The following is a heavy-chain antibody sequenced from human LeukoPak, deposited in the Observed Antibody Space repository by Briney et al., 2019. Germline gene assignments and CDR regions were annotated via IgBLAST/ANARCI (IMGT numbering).Heavy chain of an antibody. V-gene: IGHV4-30-4*01. Sequence: SQTLSLTCTDSGGSISSGDYYWSWIRQPPGKGLEWIGYIYYSGSTYYNPSLKSRVTISVDTSKNQFSLKLSSVTAADTAVYYCARDRGGDTLHFDYWGQGTLVTVSS. CDR3: ARDRGGDTLHFDY. CDR1: GGSISSGDYY. D-gene: IGHD2-21*02. CDR2: IYYSGST. J-gene: IGHJ4*02.